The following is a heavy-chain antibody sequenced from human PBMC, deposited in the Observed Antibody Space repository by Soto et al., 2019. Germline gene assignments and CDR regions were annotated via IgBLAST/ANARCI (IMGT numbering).Heavy chain of an antibody. CDR3: ARIGWDYGSGSYSLGNWFDP. CDR2: IYYSGST. J-gene: IGHJ5*02. D-gene: IGHD3-10*01. V-gene: IGHV4-34*09. Sequence: PSETLSLTCGVYGGSFSGYYWSWIRQPPGKGLEWIGYIYYSGSTYYNPSLKSRVTISVDTSKNQFSLKLSSVTAADTAVYYCARIGWDYGSGSYSLGNWFDPWGQGTLVTVSS. CDR1: GGSFSGYY.